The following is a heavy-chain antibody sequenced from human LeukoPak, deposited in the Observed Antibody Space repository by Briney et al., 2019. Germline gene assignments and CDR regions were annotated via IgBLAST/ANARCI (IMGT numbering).Heavy chain of an antibody. CDR3: ARGGDFWSGYSRGYYMDV. D-gene: IGHD3-3*01. J-gene: IGHJ6*03. CDR1: GFTFSSYA. CDR2: IISSGGST. V-gene: IGHV3-23*01. Sequence: PGGSLSLSCAASGFTFSSYAMHWVRQAPGKGLEWVSGIISSGGSTYYVDSVKGRFTISRDNSKNTLYLQMNSLRAEDTAVYYCARGGDFWSGYSRGYYMDVWGKGTTVTVSS.